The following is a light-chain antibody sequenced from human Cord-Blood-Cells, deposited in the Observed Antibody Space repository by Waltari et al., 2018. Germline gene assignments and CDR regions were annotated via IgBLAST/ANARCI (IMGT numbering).Light chain of an antibody. V-gene: IGLV2-14*03. CDR2: DVS. CDR1: SSDVGGYNY. CDR3: SSYTSSSTLV. Sequence: QSALTQPASVSGSPGQSITISCTGTSSDVGGYNYVSWYQQHPGKAPKLMIYDVSTRPSWVSNRFSGSKSVNTASLTISGLQAEDEADYYCSSYTSSSTLVFGGGTKLTVL. J-gene: IGLJ3*02.